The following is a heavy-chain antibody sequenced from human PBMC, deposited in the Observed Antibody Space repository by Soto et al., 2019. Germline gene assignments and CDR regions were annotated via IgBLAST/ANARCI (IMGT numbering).Heavy chain of an antibody. D-gene: IGHD3-3*01. CDR3: ARGRVDYDFWSGYYWFDP. Sequence: SETLSLTCAVYGGSFSGYYWSWIRQPPGKGLEWIGEINHSGSTNYNPSLKSRVTISVDTSKNQFSLKLSSVTAADTAVYYCARGRVDYDFWSGYYWFDPWGQGTLVTV. CDR1: GGSFSGYY. V-gene: IGHV4-34*01. J-gene: IGHJ5*02. CDR2: INHSGST.